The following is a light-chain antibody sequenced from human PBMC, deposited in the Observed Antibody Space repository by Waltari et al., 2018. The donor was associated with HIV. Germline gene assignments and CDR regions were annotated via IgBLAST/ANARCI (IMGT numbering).Light chain of an antibody. CDR2: EVS. J-gene: IGLJ2*01. CDR1: SRDVGGYNY. Sequence: QSALTQPPSASGSPGQSVTISCTGTSRDVGGYNYVSWYQQHPGKAPKLLIAEVSKRPSGVPDRFSGSKSGNTASLTVSGLQAEDEADYYCSSYAGSINVLFGGVTKLAVL. CDR3: SSYAGSINVL. V-gene: IGLV2-8*01.